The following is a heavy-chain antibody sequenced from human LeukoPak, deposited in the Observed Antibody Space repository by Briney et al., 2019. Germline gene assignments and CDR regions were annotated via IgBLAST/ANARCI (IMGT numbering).Heavy chain of an antibody. Sequence: PGGSLRLSCAASGFTFSSYAMSWVRQAPGKGLEWVSAISGSGGSTYYADSVKSRFTISRDNSKNTLYLQMNSLRAEDTAVYYCAKDVVRGVMWYFDYWGQGTLVTVSS. CDR1: GFTFSSYA. CDR3: AKDVVRGVMWYFDY. CDR2: ISGSGGST. J-gene: IGHJ4*02. D-gene: IGHD3-10*01. V-gene: IGHV3-23*01.